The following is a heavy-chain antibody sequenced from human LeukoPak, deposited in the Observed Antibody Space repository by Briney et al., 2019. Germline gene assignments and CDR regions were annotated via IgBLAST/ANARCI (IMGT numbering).Heavy chain of an antibody. CDR2: INPNSGGT. Sequence: ASVTVSCTASGYTFTAYYMHWVRQAPGQGLEWMGWINPNSGGTKYAQKFQGRVTMTRDTSISTVYMELSRLRCDDTAVYYCARDSSSLSFDYWGQGTLVTVSS. J-gene: IGHJ4*02. D-gene: IGHD6-13*01. V-gene: IGHV1-2*02. CDR1: GYTFTAYY. CDR3: ARDSSSLSFDY.